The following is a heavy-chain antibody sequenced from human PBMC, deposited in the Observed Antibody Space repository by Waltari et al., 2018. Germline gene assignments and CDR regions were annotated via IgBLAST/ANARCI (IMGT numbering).Heavy chain of an antibody. CDR2: INHSGST. Sequence: QVQLQQWGAGLLKPSETLSLTCAVYGGSFSGYYWSWIRQPPGKGLEWIGEINHSGSTNYNPSIKSRVTISVDTSKNQFSLKLSSVTAADTAVYYCARELQYSSSWYSAFDIWGQGTMVTVSS. D-gene: IGHD6-13*01. J-gene: IGHJ3*02. CDR1: GGSFSGYY. CDR3: ARELQYSSSWYSAFDI. V-gene: IGHV4-34*01.